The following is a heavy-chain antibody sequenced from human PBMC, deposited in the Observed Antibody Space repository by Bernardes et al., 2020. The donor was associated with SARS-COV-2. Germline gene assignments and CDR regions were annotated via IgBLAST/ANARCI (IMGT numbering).Heavy chain of an antibody. Sequence: GGSLRPSCSTSGFPFRTYWMHWVRPAPGEGLVWVSRINGDGSTTTYADSVKGRFTISRDNARNTLYLQMNSLRDEDTALYYCVRGPSDGHGRFEYWGQGTLGTVSS. CDR3: VRGPSDGHGRFEY. V-gene: IGHV3-74*01. J-gene: IGHJ4*02. CDR1: GFPFRTYW. CDR2: INGDGSTT.